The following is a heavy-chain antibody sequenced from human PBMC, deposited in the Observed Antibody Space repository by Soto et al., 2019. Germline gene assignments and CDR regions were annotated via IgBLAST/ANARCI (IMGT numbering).Heavy chain of an antibody. V-gene: IGHV3-33*01. Sequence: TGGSLRLSCAASGFTFSDYVMHWVRQAPGKGLEWVAVIWYRGRDIFYADSVKGRLTISRDNSKNTLYLQLNSLRAEDTAVYYCARDQGGQSGNFIFDNWGQGTLVTVSS. D-gene: IGHD1-26*01. CDR2: IWYRGRDI. CDR1: GFTFSDYV. J-gene: IGHJ4*02. CDR3: ARDQGGQSGNFIFDN.